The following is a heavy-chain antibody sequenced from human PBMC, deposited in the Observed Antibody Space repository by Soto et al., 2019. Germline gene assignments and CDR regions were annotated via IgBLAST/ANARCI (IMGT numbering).Heavy chain of an antibody. CDR3: ATSGSYLKLWAFDY. CDR1: GYTLTELS. CDR2: FDPEDGET. J-gene: IGHJ4*02. Sequence: ASVKVSCKVSGYTLTELSMHWVRQAPGKGLEWMGGFDPEDGETIYAQKFQGRVTMTEDTSTDTAYMELSSLRSEDTAVYYCATSGSYLKLWAFDYWGQGTLVTVSS. V-gene: IGHV1-24*01. D-gene: IGHD3-16*02.